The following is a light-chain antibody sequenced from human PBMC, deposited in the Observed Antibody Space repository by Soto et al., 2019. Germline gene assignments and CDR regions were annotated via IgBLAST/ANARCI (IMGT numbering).Light chain of an antibody. V-gene: IGKV3-20*01. CDR2: DAS. CDR3: QQYGSSPYT. CDR1: QSVSSSY. J-gene: IGKJ2*01. Sequence: VVTQSPATLSLSPGERATLSCRASQSVSSSYLACYQQKPGQAPRILIYDASSMATGIPDRFSGSGSGTAFTLNISRLEPEDFAVYFCQQYGSSPYTFGQGNKLEIK.